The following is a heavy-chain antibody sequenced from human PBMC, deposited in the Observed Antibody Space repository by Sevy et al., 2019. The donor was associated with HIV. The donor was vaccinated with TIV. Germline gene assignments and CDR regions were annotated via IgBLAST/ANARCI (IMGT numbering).Heavy chain of an antibody. V-gene: IGHV4-31*03. CDR3: ARDFGPGYRSGWYFSFDI. Sequence: SETLSLTCTVSGGSISSGGYYWSWIRQHPGKGLEWIGYIYYSGSTYYNPSLKSRVTISVDTSKNQFSLKLSSVTAADTAVYYCARDFGPGYRSGWYFSFDIWGQGTMVTVSS. CDR2: IYYSGST. D-gene: IGHD6-19*01. J-gene: IGHJ3*02. CDR1: GGSISSGGYY.